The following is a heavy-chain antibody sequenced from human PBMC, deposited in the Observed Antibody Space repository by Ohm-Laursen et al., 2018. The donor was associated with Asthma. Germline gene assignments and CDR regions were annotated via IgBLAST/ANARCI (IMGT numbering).Heavy chain of an antibody. V-gene: IGHV4-30-4*01. CDR1: GGSISSGDYY. CDR2: IYYSGIT. J-gene: IGHJ4*02. Sequence: TLSLTCTVSGGSISSGDYYWSWIRQPPGKGLEWTGYIYYSGITYSNPSLRSRVSISVDTSKNQFSLKLSPVTAADTAVYYCARGTFYYESTGYYFFDHWGQGTQVTVSS. CDR3: ARGTFYYESTGYYFFDH. D-gene: IGHD3-22*01.